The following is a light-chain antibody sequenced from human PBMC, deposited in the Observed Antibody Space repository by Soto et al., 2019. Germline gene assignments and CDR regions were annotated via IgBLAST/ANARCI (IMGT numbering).Light chain of an antibody. CDR1: QSVSGW. J-gene: IGKJ1*01. CDR2: AAS. Sequence: DIQMTQSPSTLSASVGDTVTVTCRASQSVSGWLAWYQQKPGEAPKLLIYAASTLQSGVPSRFSGSGSGTEFTLTISSLQPDDFATYYCQQYKTYWTFGQGTKVDIK. V-gene: IGKV1-5*01. CDR3: QQYKTYWT.